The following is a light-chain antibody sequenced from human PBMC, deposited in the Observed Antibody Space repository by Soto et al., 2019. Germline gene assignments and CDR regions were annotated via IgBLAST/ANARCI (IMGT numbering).Light chain of an antibody. CDR3: QHTFNSPPWT. Sequence: DIQMTQSPSTLSASVGDRVTITCRASQSISSWLARYQQKPGKAPKLLIYAASSLQSGVPSRFSGSGSGTDFTLTISSLQPEDFASYFCQHTFNSPPWTFGQGTKVDIK. J-gene: IGKJ1*01. CDR1: QSISSW. V-gene: IGKV1-39*01. CDR2: AAS.